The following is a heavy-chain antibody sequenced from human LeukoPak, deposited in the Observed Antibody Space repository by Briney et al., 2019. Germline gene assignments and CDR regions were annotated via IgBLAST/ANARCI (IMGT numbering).Heavy chain of an antibody. CDR1: TGSISSISYY. J-gene: IGHJ4*02. CDR3: ASLVVVTAMGGLYFDY. Sequence: SENLSPNGSVSTGSISSISYYWHWIRQPPGKGGKWIGNIYYTGSTYNNPSPGSRITISVTTSKNQFSLNLSSVAAAETAVYYCASLVVVTAMGGLYFDYWGQGTLVTVSS. D-gene: IGHD2-21*02. V-gene: IGHV4-39*01. CDR2: IYYTGST.